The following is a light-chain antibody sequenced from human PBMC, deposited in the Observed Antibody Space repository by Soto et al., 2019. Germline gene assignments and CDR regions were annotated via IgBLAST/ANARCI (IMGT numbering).Light chain of an antibody. CDR2: EGN. V-gene: IGLV2-23*01. J-gene: IGLJ1*01. CDR1: SSDVGSYDL. Sequence: QSALTQPASVSGSPGQSITISCTGTSSDVGSYDLVSWYQQHPNKAPKLIIYEGNKRPSGVSHRFSDSKSGNTASLTISGLQAEDEADYFCCSYAGSNTYVFGTGTKLTV. CDR3: CSYAGSNTYV.